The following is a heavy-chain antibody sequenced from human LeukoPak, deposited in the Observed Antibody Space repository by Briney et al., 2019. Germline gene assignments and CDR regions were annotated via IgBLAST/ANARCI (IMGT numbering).Heavy chain of an antibody. CDR3: ARVAVARLAYFDY. CDR2: IYYSGST. J-gene: IGHJ4*02. D-gene: IGHD6-19*01. Sequence: SETLSLTCTVSGGSASSSSYYWGWIRQPPGKGLEWIGSIYYSGSTYYNPSLKSRVTISVDTSKNQFSLKLSSVTAADTAVYYCARVAVARLAYFDYWGQGTLVTVSS. CDR1: GGSASSSSYY. V-gene: IGHV4-39*01.